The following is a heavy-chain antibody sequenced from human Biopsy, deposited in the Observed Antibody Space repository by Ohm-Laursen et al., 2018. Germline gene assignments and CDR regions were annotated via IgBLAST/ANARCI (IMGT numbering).Heavy chain of an antibody. CDR1: GYSPTELS. CDR2: FAPENGRI. J-gene: IGHJ4*02. Sequence: ASVKVSCNVSGYSPTELSMHWVRQAPGQGLEWMGGFAPENGRIVYSQKFQGRVTMTEDTSTSTAYMEVWRLRSDDTAVYYCAADINVWNVNYWGQGTQVIVSS. D-gene: IGHD1-1*01. V-gene: IGHV1-24*01. CDR3: AADINVWNVNY.